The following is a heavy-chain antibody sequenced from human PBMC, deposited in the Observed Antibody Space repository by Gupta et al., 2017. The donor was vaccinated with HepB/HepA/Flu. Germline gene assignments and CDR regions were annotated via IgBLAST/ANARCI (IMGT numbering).Heavy chain of an antibody. V-gene: IGHV3-7*01. D-gene: IGHD2-2*02. CDR1: GFTFPTYW. Sequence: EVQLVESGGGLVQPGGSLRLSCSASGFTFPTYWLSLVCQVPGKGLEWLANIKPDGSGKYYVDSVTGRFTISRDNGENSLYLQMNSLRAEDTALYYCARIYCDSCYTGQWYFDLWGRGTLVTVSS. CDR2: IKPDGSGK. CDR3: ARIYCDSCYTGQWYFDL. J-gene: IGHJ2*01.